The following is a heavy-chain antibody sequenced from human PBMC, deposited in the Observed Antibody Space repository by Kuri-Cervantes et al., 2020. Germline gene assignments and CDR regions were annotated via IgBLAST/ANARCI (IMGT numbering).Heavy chain of an antibody. J-gene: IGHJ4*02. Sequence: GESLKISCAASGFTFSSYAMSWVRQAPGKGLEWVGRTRNRLNSDTTEYAASVEGRFIISRDDSKNSLYLQMNSLKSEDTAMYYCTRVSSGWYFYDYWGQGALVTVSS. CDR3: TRVSSGWYFYDY. D-gene: IGHD6-19*01. CDR1: GFTFSSYA. V-gene: IGHV3-72*01. CDR2: TRNRLNSDTT.